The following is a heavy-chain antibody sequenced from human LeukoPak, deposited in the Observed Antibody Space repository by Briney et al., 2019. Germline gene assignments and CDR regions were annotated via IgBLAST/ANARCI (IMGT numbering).Heavy chain of an antibody. CDR3: ARREYSGSYADLDY. CDR2: IKQDGSEK. J-gene: IGHJ4*02. D-gene: IGHD1-26*01. CDR1: GFSFSNYW. V-gene: IGHV3-7*01. Sequence: GGSLRLSCAVSGFSFSNYWMAWVRQAPGKGLEWVANIKQDGSEKYYVDPVKGRFTISRDNAKNSLYLQMNSLRAEDTAVYFCARREYSGSYADLDYWGQGTLVTVSS.